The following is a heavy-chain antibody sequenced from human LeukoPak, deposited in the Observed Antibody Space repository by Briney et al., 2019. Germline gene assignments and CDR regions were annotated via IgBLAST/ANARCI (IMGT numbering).Heavy chain of an antibody. V-gene: IGHV3-21*01. Sequence: GGSLRLSCAASGFTFSSYSMNWVRQAPGKGLEWVSSISSSSSYIYYADSVKGRFTISRDNAKNSLYLQMNSLRAEDTAVYYCAREVSYYDSSGYLDYWGQGTLVTVSS. D-gene: IGHD3-22*01. CDR2: ISSSSSYI. CDR1: GFTFSSYS. J-gene: IGHJ4*02. CDR3: AREVSYYDSSGYLDY.